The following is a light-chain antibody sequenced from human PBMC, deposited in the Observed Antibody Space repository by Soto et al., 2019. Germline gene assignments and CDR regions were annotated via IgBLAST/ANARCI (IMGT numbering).Light chain of an antibody. J-gene: IGLJ1*01. Sequence: QSVLTQPASVSGSPGQSITISCTGTNSDVGGYNYVSWYQHHPGKAPKLMIYDVSNRPSGVSNRFSGSKSGNTASLTISGPQPEDEADYYCSSYTTSNTRQIVFGTGTKVTVL. CDR2: DVS. CDR1: NSDVGGYNY. CDR3: SSYTTSNTRQIV. V-gene: IGLV2-14*03.